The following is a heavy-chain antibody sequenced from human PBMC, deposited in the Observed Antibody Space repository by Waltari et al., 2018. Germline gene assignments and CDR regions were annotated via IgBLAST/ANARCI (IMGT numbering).Heavy chain of an antibody. J-gene: IGHJ6*03. CDR1: GFTFSSYA. CDR2: ISYDGSNK. V-gene: IGHV3-30-3*01. CDR3: ARDNGDYVWGSYRSDPYYYYYMDV. Sequence: QVQLVESGGGVVQPGRSLRLSCAASGFTFSSYAMHWVRQAPGKGLEWVAVISYDGSNKYYADSVKGRFTISRDNSKNTLYLQMNSLRAEDTAVYYCARDNGDYVWGSYRSDPYYYYYMDVWGKGTTVTISS. D-gene: IGHD3-16*02.